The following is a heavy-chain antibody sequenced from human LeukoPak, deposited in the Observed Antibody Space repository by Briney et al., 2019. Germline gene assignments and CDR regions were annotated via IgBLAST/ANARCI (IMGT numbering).Heavy chain of an antibody. CDR3: AGDPPSSGFSLHH. D-gene: IGHD3-22*01. J-gene: IGHJ5*02. Sequence: GGSLRLSCGASGFDLNTHAMHWVRQAPGKGLEWVAFIWADGSRADYADSVKGRFTISRDRSKNTVYLQMNSLRVVDTAVYYCAGDPPSSGFSLHHWGQGTPVTVSS. V-gene: IGHV3-33*01. CDR1: GFDLNTHA. CDR2: IWADGSRA.